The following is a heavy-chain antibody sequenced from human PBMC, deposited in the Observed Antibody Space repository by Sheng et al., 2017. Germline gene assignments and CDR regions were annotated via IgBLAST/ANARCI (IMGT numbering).Heavy chain of an antibody. V-gene: IGHV4-59*12. J-gene: IGHJ4*02. CDR3: ARVAAAGVKFDY. CDR2: IYYSGST. D-gene: IGHD6-13*01. CDR1: GGSIINDY. Sequence: QVQLQESGPGLVKLSETLSLTCTVSGGSIINDYWSWIRQPPGKGLEWIGYIYYSGSTNYNPSLKSRVTISADMSKNQFSLKLSSVTAADTAVYYCARVAAAGVKFDYWGQGTLVTVSS.